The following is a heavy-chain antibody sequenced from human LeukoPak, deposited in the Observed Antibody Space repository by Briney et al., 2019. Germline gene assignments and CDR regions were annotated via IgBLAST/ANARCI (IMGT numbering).Heavy chain of an antibody. J-gene: IGHJ4*02. V-gene: IGHV3-53*01. CDR2: IYSGGST. CDR3: ARRGHGYGSPFDY. D-gene: IGHD5-18*01. Sequence: GGSLRLSCAASGFTVSSNYMTWVRQAPGKGLEWVSIIYSGGSTYYADSVKGRFTISRDSSKNMVNLQMNSLRAEDTAVYYCARRGHGYGSPFDYWGQGTLVTVSS. CDR1: GFTVSSNY.